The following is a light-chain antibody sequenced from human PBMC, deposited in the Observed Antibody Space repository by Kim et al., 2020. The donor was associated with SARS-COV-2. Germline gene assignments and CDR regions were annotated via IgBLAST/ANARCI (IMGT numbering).Light chain of an antibody. CDR1: QSVSHN. V-gene: IGKV3-15*01. CDR2: GAS. Sequence: VSPGERATLSCRASQSVSHNLAWYQQKHGQTPRLLISGASARATGVPDRFSGGGSGTEFTLTISSLQSEDFAVYYCLQYNNWPRTFGQGTKVDIK. CDR3: LQYNNWPRT. J-gene: IGKJ1*01.